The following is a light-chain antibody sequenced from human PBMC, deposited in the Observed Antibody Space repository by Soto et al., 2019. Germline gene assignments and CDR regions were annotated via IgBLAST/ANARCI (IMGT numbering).Light chain of an antibody. Sequence: IHMNQSHSTLCASLGDRFTSTWRASQSISSWLAWYQQKPGKAPKLLIYEASSLESGVPSRFSGSGSGTEFTLTINSLKDDDFATYYCQQQNSYSLTFSQAPQVEIK. J-gene: IGKJ1*01. CDR3: QQQNSYSLT. CDR2: EAS. CDR1: QSISSW. V-gene: IGKV1-5*01.